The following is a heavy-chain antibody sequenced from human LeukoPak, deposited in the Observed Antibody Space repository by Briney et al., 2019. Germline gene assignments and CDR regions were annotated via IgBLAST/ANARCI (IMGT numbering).Heavy chain of an antibody. CDR2: ISSSGSTI. J-gene: IGHJ4*02. CDR1: GFTFSSYE. Sequence: GGSLRLSCAASGFTFSSYEMNRVRQAPGKGLEWVSYISSSGSTIYYADSVKGRFTISRDNAKNSLYLQMNSLRAEDTAVYYCARVLSLPFDYWGQGTLVTVSS. V-gene: IGHV3-48*03. D-gene: IGHD2/OR15-2a*01. CDR3: ARVLSLPFDY.